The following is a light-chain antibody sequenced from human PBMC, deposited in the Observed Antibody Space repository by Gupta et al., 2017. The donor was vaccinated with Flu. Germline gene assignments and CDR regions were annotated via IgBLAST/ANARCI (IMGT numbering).Light chain of an antibody. CDR1: QSISSSY. J-gene: IGKJ2*01. V-gene: IGKV3-20*01. Sequence: EIVLTQSPGTLSLSPGERATLSCRASQSISSSYLAWYQQKPGQAPRLLIYGASSRATGIPDRFSASGSGTDXTLTISXREQEDFAVYYCQQYGSSPLYTFGXGTKLEIK. CDR3: QQYGSSPLYT. CDR2: GAS.